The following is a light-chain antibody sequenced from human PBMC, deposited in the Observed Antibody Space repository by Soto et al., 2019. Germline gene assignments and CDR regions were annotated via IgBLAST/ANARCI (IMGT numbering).Light chain of an antibody. CDR3: QTWGTGIWV. V-gene: IGLV4-69*01. CDR1: NGHSSYA. CDR2: VNSDGSH. J-gene: IGLJ3*02. Sequence: QSVLTQSPSASASLGASVKLTCTLSNGHSSYAIAWHQQQPEKGPRYLMKVNSDGSHTKGDGIPDRFSGSSSGAERYLTISSLQSEDEADYYCQTWGTGIWVFGGGTKLTVL.